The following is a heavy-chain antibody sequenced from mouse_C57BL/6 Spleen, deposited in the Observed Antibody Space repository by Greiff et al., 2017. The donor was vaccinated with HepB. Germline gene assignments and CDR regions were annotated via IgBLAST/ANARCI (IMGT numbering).Heavy chain of an antibody. D-gene: IGHD1-1*01. CDR1: GYTFTDYE. V-gene: IGHV1-15*01. CDR3: TRSITTVVATEDFDY. Sequence: VQLQQSGAELVRPGASVTLSCKASGYTFTDYEMHWVKQTPVHGLEWIGAIDPETGGTAYNQKFKGKAILTADKSSSTAYMELRSLTSEDSAVYYCTRSITTVVATEDFDYWGQGTTLTVSS. CDR2: IDPETGGT. J-gene: IGHJ2*01.